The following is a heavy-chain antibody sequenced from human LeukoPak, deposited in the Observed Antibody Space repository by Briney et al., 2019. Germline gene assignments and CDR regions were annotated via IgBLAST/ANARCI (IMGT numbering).Heavy chain of an antibody. CDR2: INQAGSEQ. Sequence: GGSLRLSCAASGFTFSNFWMTWVRQGPGKGLQWVASINQAGSEQYYVDSVRGRFTVSRDNANNLLYLQMNSLRGEDTAVYYCTRDRSRAEDDWGQGTLVTVSS. CDR1: GFTFSNFW. D-gene: IGHD1-14*01. CDR3: TRDRSRAEDD. J-gene: IGHJ4*02. V-gene: IGHV3-7*01.